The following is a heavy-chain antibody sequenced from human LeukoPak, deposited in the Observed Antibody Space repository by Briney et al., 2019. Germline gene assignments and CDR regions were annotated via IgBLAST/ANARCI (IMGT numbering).Heavy chain of an antibody. D-gene: IGHD5-24*01. CDR2: IHYSGTT. CDR1: GGSISSSNNY. Sequence: PSETLSLTCTVSGGSISSSNNYWGWVRQPPGTGLECIGSIHYSGTTYYNPSLKGRVTISVDTSKNQFSLKLSSMTAADTAVYYCARHEEEDGYNAKTFDYWGQGTLVTVSS. J-gene: IGHJ4*02. CDR3: ARHEEEDGYNAKTFDY. V-gene: IGHV4-39*01.